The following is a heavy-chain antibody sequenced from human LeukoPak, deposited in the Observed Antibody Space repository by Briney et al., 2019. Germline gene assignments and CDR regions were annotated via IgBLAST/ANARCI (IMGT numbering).Heavy chain of an antibody. J-gene: IGHJ4*02. CDR3: AKAGSGYYHSFDY. CDR1: GFTFSDYY. CDR2: IRFDGNNQ. V-gene: IGHV3-30*02. Sequence: QTGGSLRLSCAASGFTFSDYYMSWIRQSPGKGLEWVAFIRFDGNNQHYADSVKGRFTISRDNSKNTLYLQMNSLRAEDTAVYYCAKAGSGYYHSFDYWGQGTLVTVSS. D-gene: IGHD5-12*01.